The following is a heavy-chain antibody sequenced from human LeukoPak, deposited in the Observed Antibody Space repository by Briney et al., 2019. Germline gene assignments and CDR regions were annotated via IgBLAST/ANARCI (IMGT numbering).Heavy chain of an antibody. D-gene: IGHD5-24*01. CDR3: ARASFQRWLQLGGD. CDR1: GFTFSTYS. Sequence: GGSLRLSCTASGFTFSTYSMNWVRQAPGKGLEWVSYISSSSSTIYYADSVKGRFTISRDNAKNTLYLQMSSLRDEDTAVYYCARASFQRWLQLGGDWGQGTLVTVSS. J-gene: IGHJ4*02. CDR2: ISSSSSTI. V-gene: IGHV3-48*02.